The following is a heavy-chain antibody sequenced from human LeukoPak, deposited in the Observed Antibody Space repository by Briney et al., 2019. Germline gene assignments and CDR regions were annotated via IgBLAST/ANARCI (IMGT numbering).Heavy chain of an antibody. CDR1: GFTFSSYA. Sequence: HPGGSLRLSCAASGFTFSSYAMHWVRQAPGKGLGWVAVISYDGSNKYYADSVKGRFTISRDNSKSTLSLQMNSLRAEDTAIYYCATYRQVLLPFEPWGQGTLVTVSS. CDR2: ISYDGSNK. D-gene: IGHD2-8*02. J-gene: IGHJ5*02. V-gene: IGHV3-30*04. CDR3: ATYRQVLLPFEP.